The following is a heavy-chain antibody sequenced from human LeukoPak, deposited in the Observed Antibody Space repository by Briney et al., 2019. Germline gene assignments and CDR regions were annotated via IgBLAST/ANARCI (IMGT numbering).Heavy chain of an antibody. J-gene: IGHJ5*02. Sequence: PSETLSLTCAVYGGSFSSYYWSWIRQPAGKGLEWIGRIYTSGSTNYNPSLKSRVTISVDTSKNHFSLKLSSVTAADTAVYYCARAPNYDFWSGYYWFDPWGQGTLVTVSS. CDR3: ARAPNYDFWSGYYWFDP. CDR2: IYTSGST. CDR1: GGSFSSYY. D-gene: IGHD3-3*01. V-gene: IGHV4-59*10.